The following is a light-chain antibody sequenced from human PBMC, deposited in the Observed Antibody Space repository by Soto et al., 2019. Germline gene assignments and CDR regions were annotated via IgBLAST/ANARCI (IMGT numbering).Light chain of an antibody. J-gene: IGKJ5*01. V-gene: IGKV1-39*01. CDR2: AAS. Sequence: DIQMTQSPSSLSAAVRDRVTITCRASQSISIYLNWYQQKPGKAPKLLIYAASRLQSGVPSRFSGSGSGTDFTLTISSLQPEDFASYYCQQSDSIPITFGQGTRLEIK. CDR1: QSISIY. CDR3: QQSDSIPIT.